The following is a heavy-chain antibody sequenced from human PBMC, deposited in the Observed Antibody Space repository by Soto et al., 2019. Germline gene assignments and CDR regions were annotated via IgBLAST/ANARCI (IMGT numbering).Heavy chain of an antibody. CDR1: GGTFSSYA. V-gene: IGHV1-69*06. CDR3: ARAQREDYGSGSYPHYFDY. Sequence: SVKVSCKASGGTFSSYAISWVRQAPGQGLEWMGGIIPIFGTANYAQKFQGRVTITADKSTSTAYMELSSLRSEDTAVYYCARAQREDYGSGSYPHYFDYWGQGTLVTVSS. CDR2: IIPIFGTA. D-gene: IGHD3-10*01. J-gene: IGHJ4*02.